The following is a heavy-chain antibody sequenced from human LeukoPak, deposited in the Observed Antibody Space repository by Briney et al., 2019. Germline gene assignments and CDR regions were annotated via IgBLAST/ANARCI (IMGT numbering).Heavy chain of an antibody. D-gene: IGHD3-3*01. J-gene: IGHJ4*02. Sequence: ASVKVSRKASGYTFTGYYMHWVRQAPGQGLEWMGRINPNSGGTNYAQKFQDRVTMTRDTSISTAYMELTSLRSDDTAVYYCARHGTYDFAEEWGQGTLVTVSA. CDR1: GYTFTGYY. CDR3: ARHGTYDFAEE. CDR2: INPNSGGT. V-gene: IGHV1-2*06.